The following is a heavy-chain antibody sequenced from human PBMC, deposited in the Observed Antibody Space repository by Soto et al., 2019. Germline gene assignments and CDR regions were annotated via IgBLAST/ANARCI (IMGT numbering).Heavy chain of an antibody. CDR1: GGSIIRDY. CDR2: IYISENT. Sequence: PSETLSLTCTVSGGSIIRDYWSWIRQPAGKGLEWIGRIYISENTHYNPSLRSRVSMSLDTSKNQLSLNLSSVTAADTAVYYCARGVGRSSWTSFDSWGQGTLVTVSS. V-gene: IGHV4-4*07. CDR3: ARGVGRSSWTSFDS. D-gene: IGHD6-13*01. J-gene: IGHJ4*02.